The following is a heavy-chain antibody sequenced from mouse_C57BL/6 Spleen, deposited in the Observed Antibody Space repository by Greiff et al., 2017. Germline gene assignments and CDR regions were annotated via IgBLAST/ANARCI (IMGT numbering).Heavy chain of an antibody. CDR1: GFTFSDYY. V-gene: IGHV5-16*01. CDR2: INYDGSST. CDR3: AREDTTVPFDY. D-gene: IGHD1-1*01. Sequence: EVKLVESEGGLVQPGSSMKLSCTASGFTFSDYYMAWVRQVPEKGLEWVANINYDGSSTYYMDSLKSRFIISRDNAKNILYLQMSSLKSEDTATYYCAREDTTVPFDYWGQGTTLTVSS. J-gene: IGHJ2*01.